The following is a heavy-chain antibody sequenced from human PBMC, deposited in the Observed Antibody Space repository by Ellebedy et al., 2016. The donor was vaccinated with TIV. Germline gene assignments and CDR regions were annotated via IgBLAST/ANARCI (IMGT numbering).Heavy chain of an antibody. Sequence: PGGSLRLSCAAPGFTFSTYSMNWVRQAPGKGLEWVSTISDSGDSTYYADSVKGRFTISRDNSKNMLYLQMNSLRAEDTALYYCVKERDGGWDYWGQGTLVTVSS. CDR3: VKERDGGWDY. J-gene: IGHJ4*02. CDR1: GFTFSTYS. D-gene: IGHD6-19*01. V-gene: IGHV3-23*01. CDR2: ISDSGDST.